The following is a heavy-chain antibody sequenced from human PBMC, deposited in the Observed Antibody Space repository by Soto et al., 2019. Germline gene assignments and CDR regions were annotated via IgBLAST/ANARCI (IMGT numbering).Heavy chain of an antibody. V-gene: IGHV1-69*01. CDR3: ATRTTVAYYYYYGMDV. CDR2: IIPIFGTA. Sequence: QVQLVQSGAEVKKPGSSVKVSCKASGGTFSSYAISWVRQAPGQGLERMGGIIPIFGTANYAQKFQGRVTITADESTSTAYMELSSLRSEDTAVYYCATRTTVAYYYYYGMDVWGQGTTVTVSS. D-gene: IGHD4-17*01. J-gene: IGHJ6*02. CDR1: GGTFSSYA.